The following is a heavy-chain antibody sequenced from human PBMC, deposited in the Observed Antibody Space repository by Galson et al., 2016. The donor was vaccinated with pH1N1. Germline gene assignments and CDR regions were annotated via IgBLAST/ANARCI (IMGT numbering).Heavy chain of an antibody. CDR2: TSWSTGMK. V-gene: IGHV3-9*01. CDR1: GFSFNDYA. J-gene: IGHJ5*02. D-gene: IGHD3-10*01. CDR3: AKDLGPFGSGSLAH. Sequence: SLRLSCAGSGFSFNDYAMHWVRQPPGKGLEWITGTSWSTGMKGYADPVKGRFTISRDNARNSLYLEMNSLRPGDTAFYYCAKDLGPFGSGSLAHWGQGILVTVSS.